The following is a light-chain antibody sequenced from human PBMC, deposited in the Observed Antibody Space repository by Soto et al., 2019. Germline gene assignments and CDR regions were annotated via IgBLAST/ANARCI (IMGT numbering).Light chain of an antibody. V-gene: IGLV2-14*01. CDR2: EVT. CDR3: SSYTSTSPYV. CDR1: SSDVGVYNY. Sequence: QSVLTQPASVSGSPGQSITISCTGTSSDVGVYNYVSWYQQHPGKAPKLMIYEVTNRPSGVSNRFSGSKSGNTASLTISGLQAEDEADYYCSSYTSTSPYVFGPGTKVTV. J-gene: IGLJ1*01.